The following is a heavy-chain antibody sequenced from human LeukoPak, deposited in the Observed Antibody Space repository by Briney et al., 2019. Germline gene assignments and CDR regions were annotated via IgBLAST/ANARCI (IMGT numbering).Heavy chain of an antibody. Sequence: TSETLSLTCTVSGGSISSYYWSWIRQPPGKGLEWIGYIYYSASTNYNPSLKSRVTISVDTSKNQFSLKLSSVTAADTAVYYCARQAREYFDYWGQGTLVTVSS. CDR3: ARQAREYFDY. CDR2: IYYSAST. D-gene: IGHD1-26*01. CDR1: GGSISSYY. J-gene: IGHJ4*02. V-gene: IGHV4-59*08.